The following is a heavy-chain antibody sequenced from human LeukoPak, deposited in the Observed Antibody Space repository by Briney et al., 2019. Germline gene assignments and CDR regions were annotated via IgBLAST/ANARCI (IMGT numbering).Heavy chain of an antibody. CDR2: MNPNSGNT. J-gene: IGHJ5*02. V-gene: IGHV1-8*03. D-gene: IGHD2-21*01. Sequence: ASVKVSCKASGYTFTSYDINWVRQATGQGLEWVGWMNPNSGNTGYAQKFQGRVTITRNTSISTAYMELSSLRSEDTAVYYCAINCGGDCNWFDPWGQGTLVTVSS. CDR3: AINCGGDCNWFDP. CDR1: GYTFTSYD.